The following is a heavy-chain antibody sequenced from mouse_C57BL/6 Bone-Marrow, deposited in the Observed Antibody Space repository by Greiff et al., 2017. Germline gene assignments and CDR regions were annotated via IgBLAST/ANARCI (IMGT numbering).Heavy chain of an antibody. CDR3: TSIYYGNYVGYFDV. J-gene: IGHJ1*03. D-gene: IGHD2-1*01. V-gene: IGHV6-6*01. CDR2: IRNKANNHAT. Sequence: EVQVVESGGGLVQPGGSMKLSCAASGFTFSDAWMDWVRQSPEKGLEWVAEIRNKANNHATYYAESVKGRFTISRDDSKSSVYLQMNSLRAEDTGIYYCTSIYYGNYVGYFDVWGTGTTVTVSS. CDR1: GFTFSDAW.